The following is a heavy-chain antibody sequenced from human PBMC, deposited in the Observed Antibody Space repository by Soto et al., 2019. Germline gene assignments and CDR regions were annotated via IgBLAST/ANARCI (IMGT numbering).Heavy chain of an antibody. CDR1: GYIFIRYG. Sequence: GASVKDSCKASGYIFIRYGISWVREAPGQGLEWMGWISAYKGDTNYAQKVQGRVTMTTDTSTSTAYMEVRSLRFDDTAVYYCARTSYVWGSYRSDDALDIWGQGTMVTVSS. CDR2: ISAYKGDT. J-gene: IGHJ3*02. CDR3: ARTSYVWGSYRSDDALDI. D-gene: IGHD3-16*02. V-gene: IGHV1-18*01.